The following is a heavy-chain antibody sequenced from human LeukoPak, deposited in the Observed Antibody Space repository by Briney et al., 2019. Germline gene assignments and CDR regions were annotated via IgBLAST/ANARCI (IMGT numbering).Heavy chain of an antibody. CDR1: GGSISSYY. V-gene: IGHV4-59*01. J-gene: IGHJ4*02. CDR3: ARAPIQEPSDYDILTGAFDY. Sequence: ETLSLTCTVSGGSISSYYWSWIRQPPGKGLEWIGYIYYSGSTNYNPSLKSRVTISVDTSKNQFSLKLSSVTAADTAVYYCARAPIQEPSDYDILTGAFDYWGQGTLVTVSS. CDR2: IYYSGST. D-gene: IGHD3-9*01.